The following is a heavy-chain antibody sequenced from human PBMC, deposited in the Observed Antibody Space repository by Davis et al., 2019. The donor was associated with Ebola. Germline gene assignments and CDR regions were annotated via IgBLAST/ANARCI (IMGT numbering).Heavy chain of an antibody. V-gene: IGHV3-73*01. CDR1: GFTFSGSA. CDR3: TTHDYGDYVFFYYYYGMDV. J-gene: IGHJ6*02. D-gene: IGHD4-17*01. Sequence: GGSLRLSCAASGFTFSGSAMHWVRQASGKGLEWVGRIRSKANSYATAYAASVKGRFTISRDDSKNTLYLQMNSLKTEDTAVYYCTTHDYGDYVFFYYYYGMDVWGQGTTVTVSS. CDR2: IRSKANSYAT.